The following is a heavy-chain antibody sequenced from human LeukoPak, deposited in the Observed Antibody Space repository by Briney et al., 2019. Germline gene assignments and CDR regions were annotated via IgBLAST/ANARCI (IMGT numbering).Heavy chain of an antibody. CDR3: TTDPGSGSSQKIDY. J-gene: IGHJ4*02. V-gene: IGHV3-15*01. Sequence: GGSLRLSCAASGLTFSNAWMSWVRQAPGKGLEWVGRIKSKTDGGTTDYAAPVKGSFTISRDDSKNTMYLQMNSLKTEDTAVYYCTTDPGSGSSQKIDYWGQGTLVTVSS. D-gene: IGHD3-10*01. CDR1: GLTFSNAW. CDR2: IKSKTDGGTT.